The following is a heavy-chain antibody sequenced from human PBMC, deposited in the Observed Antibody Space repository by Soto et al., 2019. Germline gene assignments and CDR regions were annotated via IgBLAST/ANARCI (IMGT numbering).Heavy chain of an antibody. J-gene: IGHJ6*02. CDR1: GYTFTRYG. Sequence: ASVKVSCKASGYTFTRYGISWVRQAPGQGLEWMGWISGYNGTTNYAQKLQGRVTMTTDTSTSTAYMELRSLRSDDTAVYYCASNYLYYYGSGNTNYYGMDVWGQGTTVTV. CDR2: ISGYNGTT. V-gene: IGHV1-18*01. D-gene: IGHD3-10*01. CDR3: ASNYLYYYGSGNTNYYGMDV.